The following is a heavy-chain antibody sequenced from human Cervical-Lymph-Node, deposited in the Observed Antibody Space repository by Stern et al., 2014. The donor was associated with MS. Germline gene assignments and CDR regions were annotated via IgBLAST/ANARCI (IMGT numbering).Heavy chain of an antibody. CDR2: ISYDGSNK. Sequence: QMQLVQSGGGVVRPGRSLRLSCATSGFTFSRYAVLWVRQAPGKGLEWVAAISYDGSNKCYGDSVKGRFTISRDNSKNTLFLQMNNLRPEDSGVYHCARDRLDGDYVYYYGLDVWGQGTTVTVSS. D-gene: IGHD4-17*01. CDR1: GFTFSRYA. CDR3: ARDRLDGDYVYYYGLDV. V-gene: IGHV3-30*04. J-gene: IGHJ6*02.